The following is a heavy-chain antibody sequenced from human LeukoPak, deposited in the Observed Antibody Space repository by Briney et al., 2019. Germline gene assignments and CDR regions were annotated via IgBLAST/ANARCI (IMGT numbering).Heavy chain of an antibody. CDR2: ISHSGST. J-gene: IGHJ5*02. CDR1: GGSISNYY. Sequence: SETLSLTCTVSGGSISNYYWSWIRQPPGKGLEWIGYISHSGSTKYNPSLKSRVSISVDTSQNQFSLRLTSVTAADTAVYWCARDARGYNYDYSWFDTWGQGTLVTVSS. D-gene: IGHD5-18*01. CDR3: ARDARGYNYDYSWFDT. V-gene: IGHV4-59*01.